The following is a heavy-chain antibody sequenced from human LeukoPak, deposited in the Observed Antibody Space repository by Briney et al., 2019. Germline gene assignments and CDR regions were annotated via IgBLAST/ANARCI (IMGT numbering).Heavy chain of an antibody. CDR3: ARVHSNDFWSGWSFSDY. CDR2: ISAYNGNT. D-gene: IGHD3-3*01. J-gene: IGHJ4*02. V-gene: IGHV1-18*01. CDR1: SYTFTRYG. Sequence: ASVKVSCKASSYTFTRYGISWVRQAPGQGLEWMGWISAYNGNTNYAQKLQGRVTMTTHTSTSTAYMELRSLRSDDTAVYYCARVHSNDFWSGWSFSDYWGQGTLVTVSS.